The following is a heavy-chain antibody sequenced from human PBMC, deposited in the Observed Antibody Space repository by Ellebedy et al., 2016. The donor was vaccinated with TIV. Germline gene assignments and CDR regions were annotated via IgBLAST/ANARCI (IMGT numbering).Heavy chain of an antibody. D-gene: IGHD4-17*01. CDR3: ARVTTLATGTGYYFDY. Sequence: PGGSLRLSCSASGFTFSSFALHWVRQAPGKGLEWVANIKQDGTEKYYVDSVKCRFTISRDNAKNSLYLQMNSLRAEDTAVYYCARVTTLATGTGYYFDYWGQGTLVTVSS. CDR2: IKQDGTEK. V-gene: IGHV3-7*01. J-gene: IGHJ4*02. CDR1: GFTFSSFA.